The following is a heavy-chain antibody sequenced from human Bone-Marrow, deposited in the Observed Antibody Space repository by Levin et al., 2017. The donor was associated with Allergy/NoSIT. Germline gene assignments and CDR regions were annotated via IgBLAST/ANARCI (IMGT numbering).Heavy chain of an antibody. CDR1: GFTFSSYA. CDR2: ISGSGGST. D-gene: IGHD5-12*01. CDR3: AKHSGYDYRNGYYFDY. Sequence: GESLKISCAASGFTFSSYAMSWVRQAPGKGLDWVSAISGSGGSTYYADSVKGRFTISRDNSKNTLYLQMNSLRAEDTAVYYCAKHSGYDYRNGYYFDYWGQGTLVTVSS. V-gene: IGHV3-23*01. J-gene: IGHJ4*02.